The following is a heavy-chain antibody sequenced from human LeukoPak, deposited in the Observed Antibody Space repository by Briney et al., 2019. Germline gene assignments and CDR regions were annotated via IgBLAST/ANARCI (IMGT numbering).Heavy chain of an antibody. Sequence: SETLSLTCTVSGGSISSSSYYWGWIRQPPGKGLEWIGSIYYSGSTYYNPSLKSRVTISVDTSKNQFSLKLSSVTAADTAVYYCARTLFGRTYCSGGSCYGLYYYGMDVWGQGTTVTVSS. CDR2: IYYSGST. D-gene: IGHD2-15*01. CDR1: GGSISSSSYY. V-gene: IGHV4-39*01. J-gene: IGHJ6*02. CDR3: ARTLFGRTYCSGGSCYGLYYYGMDV.